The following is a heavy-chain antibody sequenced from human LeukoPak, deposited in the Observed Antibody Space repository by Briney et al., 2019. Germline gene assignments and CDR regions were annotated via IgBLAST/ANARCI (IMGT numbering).Heavy chain of an antibody. CDR2: IWYDGSNK. CDR3: ARNYYDSSGYLVRPRYGMDV. Sequence: GGSLRLSCAASGFTFSSYGMHWVRQAPGKGLEWVAVIWYDGSNKYYADSVKGRFTISRDNSKNTLYLQMNSLRAEDTAVYYCARNYYDSSGYLVRPRYGMDVWGQGTTVTVSS. J-gene: IGHJ6*02. CDR1: GFTFSSYG. D-gene: IGHD3-22*01. V-gene: IGHV3-33*01.